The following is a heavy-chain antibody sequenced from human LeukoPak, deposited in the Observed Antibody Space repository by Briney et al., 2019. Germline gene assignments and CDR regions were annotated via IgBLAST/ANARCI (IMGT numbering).Heavy chain of an antibody. D-gene: IGHD6-13*01. V-gene: IGHV1-18*01. CDR3: ARDKLGGSSSWYRDWFDP. J-gene: IGHJ5*02. CDR1: GYAFTSYG. Sequence: ASVKVFCKASGYAFTSYGISWVRQAPGQGLEWMGWISAYNGNTNYAQKLQGRVTMTTDTSTSTAYMELRSLRSDDTAVYYCARDKLGGSSSWYRDWFDPWGQGTLVTVSS. CDR2: ISAYNGNT.